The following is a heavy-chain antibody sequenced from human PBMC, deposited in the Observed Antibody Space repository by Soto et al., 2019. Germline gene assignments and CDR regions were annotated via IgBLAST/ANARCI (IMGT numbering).Heavy chain of an antibody. CDR3: AKAYFVWSSEQPYYFDY. CDR1: GFTFSNYA. J-gene: IGHJ4*02. CDR2: ISGSGGRS. Sequence: EVQLLDSGGGLVQPGGSLRLSCAASGFTFSNYAMTWVRQGPGKGLEWVSGISGSGGRSYYADSVKGRFTISRDNSKSTLYLPMNSLRAEDTAAYYCAKAYFVWSSEQPYYFDYWSQGTLVTVSS. D-gene: IGHD3-16*01. V-gene: IGHV3-23*01.